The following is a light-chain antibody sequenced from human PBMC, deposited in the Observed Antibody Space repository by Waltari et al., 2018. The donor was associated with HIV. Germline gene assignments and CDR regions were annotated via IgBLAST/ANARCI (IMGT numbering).Light chain of an antibody. Sequence: QSALTQPASVSGSPGQSITISCTGASSDVGGYDYVSWSQQHPGKAPKLMIYEVTNRPSGISNRFSGYKSGNTASLTISGLQAEDEADYYCSSYRSSSTFVFGTGTKVTVL. V-gene: IGLV2-14*03. CDR1: SSDVGGYDY. CDR2: EVT. J-gene: IGLJ1*01. CDR3: SSYRSSSTFV.